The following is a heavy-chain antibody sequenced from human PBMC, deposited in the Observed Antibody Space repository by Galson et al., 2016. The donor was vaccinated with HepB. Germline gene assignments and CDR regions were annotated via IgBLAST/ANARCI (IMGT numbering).Heavy chain of an antibody. CDR2: ARYDGGNE. V-gene: IGHV3-33*01. CDR1: GFSLSDYG. CDR3: ARAYCTVAGCSAGFDS. Sequence: SLRLSCAASGFSLSDYGMHWVRQVAAKGLEWVAVARYDGGNEYHEDSVKGRFTISRDNSKNTLYLQMNSLRAEDTAVYYCARAYCTVAGCSAGFDSWGQGTLVTVSS. J-gene: IGHJ4*02. D-gene: IGHD2-15*01.